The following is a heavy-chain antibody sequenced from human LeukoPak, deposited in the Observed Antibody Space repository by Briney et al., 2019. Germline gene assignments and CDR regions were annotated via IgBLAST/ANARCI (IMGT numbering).Heavy chain of an antibody. CDR1: GGSFSGYY. D-gene: IGHD1-1*01. V-gene: IGHV4-34*09. J-gene: IGHJ4*02. CDR3: ASGDNDPLFDY. CDR2: INHSGST. Sequence: PSETLSLTCAVYGGSFSGYYWSWIRQPPGKGLEWIGEINHSGSTNYNPSLQGRVTISLDTSRNQFSLKLSSVTAADTAMYYCASGDNDPLFDYWGQGTLVTVSS.